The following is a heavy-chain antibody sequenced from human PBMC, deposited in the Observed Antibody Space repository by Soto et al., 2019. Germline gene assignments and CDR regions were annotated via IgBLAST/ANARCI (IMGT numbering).Heavy chain of an antibody. V-gene: IGHV3-53*01. D-gene: IGHD3-10*01. CDR1: GFIVSRNY. CDR3: VRDNWPGGYFDH. Sequence: EVQLVESGGGLIQPGGSLRLSCAASGFIVSRNYMSWVRQAPGKGLEWVSVIYAGASTYYADSVKGRFTISRDNSKNTLYLQMNRLRAEDTAVYYCVRDNWPGGYFDHWGQGTLVAVSS. CDR2: IYAGAST. J-gene: IGHJ4*02.